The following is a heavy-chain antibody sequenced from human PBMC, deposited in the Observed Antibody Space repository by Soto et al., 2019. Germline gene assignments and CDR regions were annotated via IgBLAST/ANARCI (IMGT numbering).Heavy chain of an antibody. CDR3: ARGEYSSSSPYYYYYYGMDV. CDR1: GFTFSSYW. D-gene: IGHD6-6*01. CDR2: IKQDGSEK. Sequence: PGGSLRLSCAASGFTFSSYWMSWVRQAPGKGLEWVANIKQDGSEKYYVDSVKGRFTISRDNAKNSLYLQMNSLRAEDTAVYYCARGEYSSSSPYYYYYYGMDVWGQGTTVTVSS. V-gene: IGHV3-7*03. J-gene: IGHJ6*02.